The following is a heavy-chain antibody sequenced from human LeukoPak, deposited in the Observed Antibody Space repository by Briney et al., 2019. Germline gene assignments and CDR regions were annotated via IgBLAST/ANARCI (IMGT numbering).Heavy chain of an antibody. CDR2: INHSGST. CDR1: GGSFSGYY. Sequence: SETLSLTCAVYGGSFSGYYWSWIRQPPGKGLEWIGEINHSGSTNYNPSLKSRVTISVDTSKNQFSLKLSSVTAADTAVYYCARTSHYSGGSDYWGQGTLVTVSS. D-gene: IGHD2-15*01. J-gene: IGHJ4*02. V-gene: IGHV4-34*01. CDR3: ARTSHYSGGSDY.